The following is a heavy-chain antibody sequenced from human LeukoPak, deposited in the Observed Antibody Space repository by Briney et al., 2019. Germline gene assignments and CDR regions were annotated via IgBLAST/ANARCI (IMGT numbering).Heavy chain of an antibody. CDR3: AKVVDSSGWYYFDY. V-gene: IGHV3-33*06. Sequence: GGSLRLSCAASGFTFSSYGMHWVRQAPGKGLEWVAVIWYDGSNKYYADSVKGRFTISRDNSKNTLYLQVNSLRAEDTAVYYCAKVVDSSGWYYFDYWGQGTLVTVSS. D-gene: IGHD6-19*01. J-gene: IGHJ4*02. CDR2: IWYDGSNK. CDR1: GFTFSSYG.